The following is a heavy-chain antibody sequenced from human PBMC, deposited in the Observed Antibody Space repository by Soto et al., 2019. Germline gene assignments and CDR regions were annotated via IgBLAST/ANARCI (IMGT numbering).Heavy chain of an antibody. Sequence: LSLTCAIYGGSFSTYYWSWIRQPPGKGLGWIGEINHSGNTNYSPSLKSRVTISVDTSKNQFSLRLSSVTAADTAVYYCARQYEPDAFDTWGQGTMVTVSS. CDR3: ARQYEPDAFDT. D-gene: IGHD3-16*01. CDR1: GGSFSTYY. CDR2: INHSGNT. V-gene: IGHV4-34*01. J-gene: IGHJ3*02.